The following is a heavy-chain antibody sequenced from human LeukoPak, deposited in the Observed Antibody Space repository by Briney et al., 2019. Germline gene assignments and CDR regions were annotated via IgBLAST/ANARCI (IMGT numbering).Heavy chain of an antibody. Sequence: GSWVKVSCKASGGTFSSYAISWVRQAPGQGLEWMGGIIPIFGTANYAQKFQGRVTITADKSTSTAYMELSSLRSEDTAVYYCARGFGELPIPDGGFHAFDIWGQGTMVTVSS. V-gene: IGHV1-69*06. CDR2: IIPIFGTA. D-gene: IGHD3-10*01. CDR1: GGTFSSYA. J-gene: IGHJ3*02. CDR3: ARGFGELPIPDGGFHAFDI.